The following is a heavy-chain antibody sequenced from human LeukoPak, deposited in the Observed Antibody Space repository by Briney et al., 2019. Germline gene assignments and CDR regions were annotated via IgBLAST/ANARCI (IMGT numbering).Heavy chain of an antibody. Sequence: PSETLSLTCTVSGGSISSGGYYWSWIRQHPGKGLEWIGYIHYSGSTYYNPSLKSRLTISVDTSKKQFSLKLSSVTAADTAVYYCAGWGRIFDAFDIWGQGTMVTVSS. CDR2: IHYSGST. CDR1: GGSISSGGYY. J-gene: IGHJ3*02. V-gene: IGHV4-31*03. CDR3: AGWGRIFDAFDI. D-gene: IGHD3-16*01.